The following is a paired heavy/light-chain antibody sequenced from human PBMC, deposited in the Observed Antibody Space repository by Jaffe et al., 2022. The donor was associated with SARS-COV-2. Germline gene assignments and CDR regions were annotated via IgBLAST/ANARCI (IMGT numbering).Heavy chain of an antibody. V-gene: IGHV4-59*01. J-gene: IGHJ6*02. Sequence: QVQLQESGPGLVKPSETLSLTCTVSGGSISSYYWSWIRQPPGKGLEWIGYIYFSGVTKYNPSLKSRLTISVDTSKNQFSLKLSSVTAADTAVYYCARVGAAVTNYYYYGMDVWGQGTTVTVSS. CDR1: GGSISSYY. D-gene: IGHD6-13*01. CDR2: IYFSGVT. CDR3: ARVGAAVTNYYYYGMDV.
Light chain of an antibody. CDR3: QSYESSLSVLSVV. V-gene: IGLV1-40*01. J-gene: IGLJ3*02. Sequence: QSVLTQPPSVSGAPGQGVTISCTGSRSNIGADFDVHWYQHLPGTAPKLLIYGNINRPSGVPDRFSGSKSGTSASLAITGLQAEDEAVYYCQSYESSLSVLSVVFGGGTRLTVL. CDR1: RSNIGADFD. CDR2: GNI.